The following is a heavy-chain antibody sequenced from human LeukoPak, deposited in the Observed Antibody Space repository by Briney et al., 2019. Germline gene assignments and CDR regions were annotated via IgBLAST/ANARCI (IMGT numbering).Heavy chain of an antibody. CDR2: INHSGST. Sequence: SETLPLACAVYGGSFSGYYWSWIRQPPGKGLEWIGEINHSGSTNYNPSLKSRVTISVDTSKNQFSLKLSSVTAADTAVYYCARPTMVRGVKRWFDPWGQGTLVTVSS. CDR1: GGSFSGYY. V-gene: IGHV4-34*01. CDR3: ARPTMVRGVKRWFDP. J-gene: IGHJ5*02. D-gene: IGHD3-10*01.